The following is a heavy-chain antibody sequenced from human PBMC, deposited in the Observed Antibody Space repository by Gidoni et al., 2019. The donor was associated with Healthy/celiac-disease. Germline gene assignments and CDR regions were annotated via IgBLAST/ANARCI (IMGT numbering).Heavy chain of an antibody. V-gene: IGHV3-33*01. Sequence: QVQLVESGGGVVQPGRSLRLSCAASGFTFSSYGMHWVRQAPGKGLEWVAVIWYDGSNKYYADSVKGRFTISRDNSKNTLYLQMNSLRAEDTAVYYCAREFVVAKGGYFDYWGQGTLVTVSS. D-gene: IGHD2-21*01. CDR2: IWYDGSNK. CDR1: GFTFSSYG. CDR3: AREFVVAKGGYFDY. J-gene: IGHJ4*02.